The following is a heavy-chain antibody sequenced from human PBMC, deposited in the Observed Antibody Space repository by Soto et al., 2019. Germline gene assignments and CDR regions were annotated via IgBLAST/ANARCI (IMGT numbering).Heavy chain of an antibody. Sequence: PGGSLRLSCAASGFTFSDYYMTWIRQAPGKGLEWVSYISSSGNSIYYADSVRGRFTVSRDNAKNSLFLQMNSLRAEDTAVYYCARRAAAGRSFDYWGLGTLGTV. CDR3: ARRAAAGRSFDY. CDR1: GFTFSDYY. CDR2: ISSSGNSI. J-gene: IGHJ4*02. D-gene: IGHD6-13*01. V-gene: IGHV3-11*01.